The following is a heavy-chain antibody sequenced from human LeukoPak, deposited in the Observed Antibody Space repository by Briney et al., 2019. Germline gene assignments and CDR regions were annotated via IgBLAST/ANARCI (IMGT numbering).Heavy chain of an antibody. D-gene: IGHD2/OR15-2a*01. Sequence: GGSLRLSCAASGFTFSSYAMSWVRQAPGKGPEWVSAISGSSGSTYYADSVKGRFTISRENSKNTLYLQMNSLRAEDTAVYYCAKDSAKKYDDYWGQGTLVTVSS. CDR3: AKDSAKKYDDY. CDR1: GFTFSSYA. J-gene: IGHJ4*02. CDR2: ISGSSGST. V-gene: IGHV3-23*01.